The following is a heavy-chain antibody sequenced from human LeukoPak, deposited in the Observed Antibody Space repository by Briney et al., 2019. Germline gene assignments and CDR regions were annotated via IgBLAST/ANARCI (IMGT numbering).Heavy chain of an antibody. CDR3: AKAYCGGGVCCFDS. CDR1: GFTFSSYA. V-gene: IGHV3-23*01. CDR2: IRDSSGSA. Sequence: LAGGSLRLSCGASGFTFSSYAMSWVRQAPGEGLEWVSTIRDSSGSAYYADSVQVRFTTSRDNSNNTLYLQMNSLLAEDTAVYYCAKAYCGGGVCCFDSWGQGTLVTVSS. J-gene: IGHJ4*02. D-gene: IGHD2-15*01.